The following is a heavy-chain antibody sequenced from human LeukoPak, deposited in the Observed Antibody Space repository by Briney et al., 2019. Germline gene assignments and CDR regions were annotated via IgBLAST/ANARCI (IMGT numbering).Heavy chain of an antibody. D-gene: IGHD3-16*02. V-gene: IGHV1-2*02. CDR2: INPNSGGT. CDR1: GYTFPAYF. Sequence: ASVKVSCTASGYTFPAYFIHWVRQAPGQGLEWLGWINPNSGGTKYAQKFQGRVTMTRDTSINTAYMELSRLTSDDTAVYYCARDLGMGDLSFDYWGRGTLVTVSS. J-gene: IGHJ4*02. CDR3: ARDLGMGDLSFDY.